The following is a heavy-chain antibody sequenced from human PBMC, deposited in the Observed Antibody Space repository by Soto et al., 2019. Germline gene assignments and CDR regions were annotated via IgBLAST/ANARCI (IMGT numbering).Heavy chain of an antibody. Sequence: QLQLQESGPGLVKPSETLSLTCTVSGGSISSSSYYWGWIRQPPGKGLEWIGNIYYSGSTYYNPSLKNRVTISVDTSKNQFSLKLSSVTAADTAVYYCARYSIVGPPPHFDYWGQGTLVTVSS. CDR2: IYYSGST. J-gene: IGHJ4*02. V-gene: IGHV4-39*01. D-gene: IGHD1-26*01. CDR3: ARYSIVGPPPHFDY. CDR1: GGSISSSSYY.